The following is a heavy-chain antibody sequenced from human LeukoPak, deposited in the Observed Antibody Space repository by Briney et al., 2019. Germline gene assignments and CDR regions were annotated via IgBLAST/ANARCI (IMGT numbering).Heavy chain of an antibody. D-gene: IGHD4-17*01. Sequence: PGGSLRLSCAASGFTFGSYSMNWVRQAPGKGLEWVSSISSSSSYIYYADSVKGRFTISRDNAKNSLYLQMNSLRAEDTAVYYCARSPPSVYGDYYFDYWGQGTLVTVSS. V-gene: IGHV3-21*01. CDR1: GFTFGSYS. J-gene: IGHJ4*02. CDR2: ISSSSSYI. CDR3: ARSPPSVYGDYYFDY.